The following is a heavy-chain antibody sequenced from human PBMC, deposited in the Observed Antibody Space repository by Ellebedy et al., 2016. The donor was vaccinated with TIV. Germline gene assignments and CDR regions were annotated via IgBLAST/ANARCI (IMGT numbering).Heavy chain of an antibody. Sequence: GGSLRLSCAASGFTFSSYWMHWVRQGPGKGLVWVSRINSDGSSTNYADSVKGRFTTSRDNAKNTLYLQMDSLRAEDTAVYYCARDSGYHYYGMDVWGQGTTVTVSS. CDR1: GFTFSSYW. J-gene: IGHJ6*02. V-gene: IGHV3-74*01. CDR3: ARDSGYHYYGMDV. CDR2: INSDGSST.